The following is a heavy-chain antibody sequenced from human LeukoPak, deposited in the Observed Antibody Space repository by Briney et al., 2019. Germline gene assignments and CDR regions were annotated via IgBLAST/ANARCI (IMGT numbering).Heavy chain of an antibody. Sequence: PGRSLRLSCAASGFTFSSYGMHWVRQAPGKGQEWVAVIWYDGSNKYYADSVKGRFTISRDNSKNTLYLQMNSLRAEDTAVYYCARDRGSWSQYGMDVWGQGTTVTVS. V-gene: IGHV3-33*01. CDR2: IWYDGSNK. CDR3: ARDRGSWSQYGMDV. CDR1: GFTFSSYG. J-gene: IGHJ6*02. D-gene: IGHD6-13*01.